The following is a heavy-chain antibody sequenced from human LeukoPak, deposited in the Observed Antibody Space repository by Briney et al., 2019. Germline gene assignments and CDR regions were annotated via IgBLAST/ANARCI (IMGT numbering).Heavy chain of an antibody. V-gene: IGHV1-8*01. J-gene: IGHJ2*01. CDR1: GYTFTSYD. CDR3: ARDMEYYGSEIYHYWYFDL. Sequence: GASVKVSCKASGYTFTSYDINWVRQATGQGLEWMGWMNPNSGNTGYAQKFQGRVTMTRNTSISTAYMELSSLRSEDTAVYYCARDMEYYGSEIYHYWYFDLWGRGTLVTVSS. CDR2: MNPNSGNT. D-gene: IGHD3-10*01.